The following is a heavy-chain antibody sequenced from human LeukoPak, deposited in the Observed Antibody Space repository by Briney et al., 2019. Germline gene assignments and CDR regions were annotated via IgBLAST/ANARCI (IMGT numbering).Heavy chain of an antibody. CDR1: GFTFSSYA. J-gene: IGHJ4*02. Sequence: GGSLRLSCAASGFTFSSYAMSWVRQAPGKGLEWVSAISGSGGSTYYADSVKGRFTISRDNSKNTLYLQMNSLRAEDTAVYYCAKDGLSSSGWTYYFDYWGQGTLVTVSS. V-gene: IGHV3-23*01. D-gene: IGHD6-19*01. CDR3: AKDGLSSSGWTYYFDY. CDR2: ISGSGGST.